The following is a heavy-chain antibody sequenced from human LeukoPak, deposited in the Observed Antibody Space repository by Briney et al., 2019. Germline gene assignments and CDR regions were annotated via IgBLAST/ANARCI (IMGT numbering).Heavy chain of an antibody. Sequence: GGSLRLSCAASGFTFSSYEMNWVRQAPGKGLEWVSYISSSSSYIYYADSVKGRFTISRDNAKNSLYLQMNSLRAEDTAVYYCARTTGYYDSSGYPHGAFDIWGQGTMVTVSS. D-gene: IGHD3-22*01. CDR1: GFTFSSYE. J-gene: IGHJ3*02. CDR3: ARTTGYYDSSGYPHGAFDI. CDR2: ISSSSSYI. V-gene: IGHV3-21*05.